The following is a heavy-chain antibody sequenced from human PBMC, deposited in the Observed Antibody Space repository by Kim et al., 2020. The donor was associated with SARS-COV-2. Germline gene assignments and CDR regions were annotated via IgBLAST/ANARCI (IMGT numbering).Heavy chain of an antibody. V-gene: IGHV4-59*01. CDR2: IYYSGSN. Sequence: SETLSLTCTVSGGSISSYYWSWIRQPPGKGMEWIGYIYYSGSNNYNPSLKSRVTISVDTSKNQFFLKLSSVTAADTAEYYWARETITIVRGDYYYYGMDVGGQGTTVTVS. CDR1: GGSISSYY. CDR3: ARETITIVRGDYYYYGMDV. J-gene: IGHJ6*02. D-gene: IGHD3-10*01.